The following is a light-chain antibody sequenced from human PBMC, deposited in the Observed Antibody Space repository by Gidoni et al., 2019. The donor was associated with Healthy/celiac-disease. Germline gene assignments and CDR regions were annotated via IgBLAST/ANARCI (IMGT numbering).Light chain of an antibody. Sequence: IQITQPPSSLSASVGDRVTITCRASQSISSYLNWYQQKPGKAPKLLIYAASSLQSGVPSRFSGSGSGTDFTLTISSLQPEDFATYYCQQSYSTLFTFGPGTKVDIK. CDR1: QSISSY. J-gene: IGKJ3*01. CDR2: AAS. V-gene: IGKV1-39*01. CDR3: QQSYSTLFT.